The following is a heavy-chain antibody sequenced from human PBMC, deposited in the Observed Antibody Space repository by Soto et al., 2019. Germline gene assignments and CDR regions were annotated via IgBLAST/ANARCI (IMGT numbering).Heavy chain of an antibody. CDR1: GFTFSSYW. J-gene: IGHJ4*02. V-gene: IGHV3-7*03. Sequence: GESLKISFAASGFTFSSYWMSWVRQAPGKGLEWVANIKQDGSEKYYVDSVKVRFTISRDNAKNSLYLQMNSLRAEDTAVSYCARVRDPGRSSSPYDYWGQGTLVTVSS. CDR2: IKQDGSEK. CDR3: ARVRDPGRSSSPYDY. D-gene: IGHD6-6*01.